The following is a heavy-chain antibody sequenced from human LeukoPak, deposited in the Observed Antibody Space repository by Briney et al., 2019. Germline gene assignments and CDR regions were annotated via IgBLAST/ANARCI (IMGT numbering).Heavy chain of an antibody. V-gene: IGHV1-18*01. CDR2: ISAYNGNT. CDR1: GYTFTSYG. CDR3: ARGGGEEYCSGGSCYQTSAEYFQH. J-gene: IGHJ1*01. Sequence: ASVTVSCKASGYTFTSYGISWVRQAPGQGLEWMGWISAYNGNTNYAQKLQGRVTMTTDTSTSTAYMELRSLRSDDTAVYYCARGGGEEYCSGGSCYQTSAEYFQHWGQGTLVTVSS. D-gene: IGHD2-15*01.